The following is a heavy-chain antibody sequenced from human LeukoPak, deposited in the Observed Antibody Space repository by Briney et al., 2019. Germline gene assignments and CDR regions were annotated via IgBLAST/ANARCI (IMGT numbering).Heavy chain of an antibody. CDR2: INQDGSEK. V-gene: IGHV3-7*01. Sequence: GGSLRLSCAVSGLTCRSFWMSWVRQAPGKGLEWVANINQDGSEKYFVDSVRGRFTISRDNSKNSLHLEMNTLGAEDTALYYCARERDGRFFDYWGQGTLVTVSS. J-gene: IGHJ4*02. D-gene: IGHD5-24*01. CDR3: ARERDGRFFDY. CDR1: GLTCRSFW.